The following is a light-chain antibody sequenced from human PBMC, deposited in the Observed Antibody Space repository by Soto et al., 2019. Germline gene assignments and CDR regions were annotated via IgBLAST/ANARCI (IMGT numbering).Light chain of an antibody. CDR3: QQYNNWPPCT. CDR2: GAS. V-gene: IGKV3-15*01. J-gene: IGKJ1*01. CDR1: QSVSSN. Sequence: EIVMTQSPATLSVSPGERATLSCRASQSVSSNLAWYQQKPGQAPRLLIYGASTRATGIPARFSGSGSGTEFTLTISSLQSEDFAVYYCQQYNNWPPCTFGQGTKVEI.